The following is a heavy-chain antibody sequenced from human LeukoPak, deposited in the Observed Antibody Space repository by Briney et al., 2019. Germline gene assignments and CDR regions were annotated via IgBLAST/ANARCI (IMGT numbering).Heavy chain of an antibody. J-gene: IGHJ5*02. D-gene: IGHD3-10*01. Sequence: SETLSLTCTVSGGSISSYYWSWIRQPPGKGLEWIECIYYSWSTNYNPSFKSRVTISVDTSKNQFSLKLSSVTAADTAVYYCARGGYYGSGNDFRFDPWGQGTLVTVSS. CDR3: ARGGYYGSGNDFRFDP. CDR2: IYYSWST. CDR1: GGSISSYY. V-gene: IGHV4-59*01.